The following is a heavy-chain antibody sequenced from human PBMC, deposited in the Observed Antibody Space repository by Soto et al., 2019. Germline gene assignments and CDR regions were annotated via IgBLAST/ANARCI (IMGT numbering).Heavy chain of an antibody. CDR2: FYFSGST. Sequence: SETLSLTCNVSCGAIISYYWNWIRQPPGKGLEWIGYFYFSGSTNYNPSLKSRVTISVDTSKNQFSLKVSSVTAADTAVYYCARKGSGSGYDLWGQGTLVTVSS. CDR1: CGAIISYY. V-gene: IGHV4-59*01. D-gene: IGHD5-12*01. J-gene: IGHJ4*02. CDR3: ARKGSGSGYDL.